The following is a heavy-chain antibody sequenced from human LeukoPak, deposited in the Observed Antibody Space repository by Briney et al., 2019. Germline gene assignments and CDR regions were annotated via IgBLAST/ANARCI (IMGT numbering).Heavy chain of an antibody. V-gene: IGHV3-30*18. CDR3: AKAFLVGASGSYYGFDY. CDR1: GFTFSSYG. Sequence: GRSLRLSCAASGFTFSSYGMHWVRQAPGKGLEWVAVISYDGSNKYYADSVKGRFTISRDNSKNTLYLQMNSLRAEDTAVYYCAKAFLVGASGSYYGFDYWGQGTLVTVSS. J-gene: IGHJ4*02. D-gene: IGHD1-26*01. CDR2: ISYDGSNK.